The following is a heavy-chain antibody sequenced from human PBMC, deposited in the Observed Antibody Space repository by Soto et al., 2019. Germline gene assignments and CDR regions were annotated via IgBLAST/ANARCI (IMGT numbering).Heavy chain of an antibody. D-gene: IGHD6-19*01. J-gene: IGHJ4*02. CDR3: AREQQEDSSGWSD. Sequence: GGSLRLSCAASGFTVSSNYMSWVRQAPGKGLEWVSVIYSGGSTYYADSVKGRFTISRDNPKNTLYLQMNSLRAEDTAVYYCAREQQEDSSGWSDWGQGTLVTVSS. CDR1: GFTVSSNY. V-gene: IGHV3-66*01. CDR2: IYSGGST.